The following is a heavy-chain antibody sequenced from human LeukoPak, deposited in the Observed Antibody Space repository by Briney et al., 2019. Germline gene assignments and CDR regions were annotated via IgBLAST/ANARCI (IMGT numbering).Heavy chain of an antibody. V-gene: IGHV3-21*01. CDR2: ISSTTNYI. CDR3: ARDQYYDFWSGHRTFDY. CDR1: GFTFNNYN. D-gene: IGHD3-3*01. J-gene: IGHJ4*02. Sequence: PGGSLRLSCAASGFTFNNYNMNWVRQAPGKGLEWVSSISSTTNYIYYADSVKGRFTISRDNAKNSLYLQMNSLRAEDTAVYYCARDQYYDFWSGHRTFDYWGQGTLVIVSS.